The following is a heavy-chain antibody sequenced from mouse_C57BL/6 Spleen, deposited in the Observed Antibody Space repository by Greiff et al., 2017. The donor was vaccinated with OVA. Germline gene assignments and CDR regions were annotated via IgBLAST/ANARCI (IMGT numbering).Heavy chain of an antibody. D-gene: IGHD3-2*02. CDR3: ARGDSSGYHYYAMDY. V-gene: IGHV5-17*01. CDR2: ISSGSSTI. J-gene: IGHJ4*01. CDR1: GFTFSDYG. Sequence: EVKVVESGGGLVKPGGSLKLSCAASGFTFSDYGMHWVRQAPEKGLEWVAYISSGSSTIYYADTVKGRFTISRDNAKNTLFLQMTSLRSEDTAMYYCARGDSSGYHYYAMDYWGQGTSVTVSS.